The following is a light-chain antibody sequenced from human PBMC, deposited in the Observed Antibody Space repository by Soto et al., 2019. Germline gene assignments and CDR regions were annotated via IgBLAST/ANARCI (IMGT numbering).Light chain of an antibody. CDR2: AAS. Sequence: EIVLTQSPGTLSLSPGERATLSCRASQRVSSSYLAWYQQKVGQAPRLLIYAASSRATGVPDRFSGSGSGTDFTLAISSLEPEDFAVYYCQQYGTSPPWTFGQGTKVDI. J-gene: IGKJ1*01. CDR3: QQYGTSPPWT. V-gene: IGKV3-20*01. CDR1: QRVSSSY.